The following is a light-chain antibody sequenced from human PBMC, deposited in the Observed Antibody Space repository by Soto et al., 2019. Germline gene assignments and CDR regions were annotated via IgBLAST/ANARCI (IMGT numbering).Light chain of an antibody. CDR2: EVS. CDR1: SSDVGGYDY. J-gene: IGLJ2*01. CDR3: SSYTSSSTLWV. V-gene: IGLV2-14*01. Sequence: QSALTQPASVSGSPGQSITISCTGTSSDVGGYDYVSWYQQRPGEPPKLMIYEVSDRPSGVSNRFSGSKSGNTASLTISGLQAEDEADYYCSSYTSSSTLWVFGGGTKRHRP.